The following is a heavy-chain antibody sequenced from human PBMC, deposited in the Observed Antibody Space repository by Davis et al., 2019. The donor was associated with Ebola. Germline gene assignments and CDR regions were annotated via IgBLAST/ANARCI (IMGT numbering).Heavy chain of an antibody. CDR2: IFYTGRT. CDR3: AREAGMGIFEI. J-gene: IGHJ3*02. CDR1: GGSIRSYY. Sequence: MPSETLSLTCTVSGGSIRSYYWNWIRQAPGKGLEWIGYIFYTGRTNYNPFLKSRVTISVDTSKNQFSLKLSSVTAADTAVYYCAREAGMGIFEIWGQGTMVTVSS. V-gene: IGHV4-59*01. D-gene: IGHD6-13*01.